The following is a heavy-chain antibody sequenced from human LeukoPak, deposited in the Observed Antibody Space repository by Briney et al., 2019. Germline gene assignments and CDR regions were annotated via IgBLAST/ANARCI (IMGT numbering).Heavy chain of an antibody. CDR2: IYSGGST. V-gene: IGHV3-53*01. Sequence: SGGSLRLSCAASGFTVSSNYMSWVRQAPGKGLEWVSVIYSGGSTYYADSVKGRFTISGDNSKNTLYLQMNSLRAEDTAVYYCARARYYDSSGYTLWGQGTLVTVSS. CDR3: ARARYYDSSGYTL. CDR1: GFTVSSNY. D-gene: IGHD3-22*01. J-gene: IGHJ4*02.